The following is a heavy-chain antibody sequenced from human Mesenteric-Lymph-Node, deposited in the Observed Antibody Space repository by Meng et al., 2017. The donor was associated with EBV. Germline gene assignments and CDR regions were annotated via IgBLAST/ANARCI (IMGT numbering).Heavy chain of an antibody. J-gene: IGHJ4*02. CDR1: GDSISISRW. D-gene: IGHD6-19*01. CDR3: ARSPGWYSLDY. CDR2: ISHSGRT. Sequence: QVRLQESGPGLVKPSGTLSRTCAVSGDSISISRWWGWVRQRPGKGLEWIGEISHSGRTTYNPSLKSRVTISADKSKNQFSLKLNSVTAADTAVDYCARSPGWYSLDYWGQGTLVTVSS. V-gene: IGHV4-4*02.